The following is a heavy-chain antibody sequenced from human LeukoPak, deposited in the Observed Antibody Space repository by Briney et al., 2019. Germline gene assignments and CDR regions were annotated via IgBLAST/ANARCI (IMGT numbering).Heavy chain of an antibody. CDR3: ARAPTFYYDSSGAFDI. V-gene: IGHV1-2*02. CDR1: GYTFTGYY. CDR2: INPNSGGT. D-gene: IGHD3-22*01. Sequence: ASVKVSCKASGYTFTGYYMHWVRQAPGQGLEWMGWINPNSGGTNYAQKFQGRVTMTRDTSISTAYMEQSRLRSDDTAVYYCARAPTFYYDSSGAFDIWGQGTMVTVSS. J-gene: IGHJ3*02.